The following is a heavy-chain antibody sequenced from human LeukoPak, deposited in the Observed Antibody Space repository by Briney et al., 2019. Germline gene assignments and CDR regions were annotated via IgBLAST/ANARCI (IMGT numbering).Heavy chain of an antibody. J-gene: IGHJ5*02. CDR2: IDPSDSYT. V-gene: IGHV5-10-1*01. Sequence: GESLKISCKGSGYSFPTYWISWVRQLPGKGLEWMGRIDPSDSYTNYSPSFQGHVTISADKSISTAYLQWSSLKASDTAMYYCASGSGWTLGSWGQGTLVTVSS. D-gene: IGHD6-19*01. CDR3: ASGSGWTLGS. CDR1: GYSFPTYW.